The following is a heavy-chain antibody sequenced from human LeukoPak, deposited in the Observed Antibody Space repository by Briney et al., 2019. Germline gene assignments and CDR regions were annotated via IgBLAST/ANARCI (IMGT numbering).Heavy chain of an antibody. CDR1: GGSISSFY. Sequence: SETLSLTCAVSGGSISSFYWSWIRQPPGKGLEWIGYVFYTGDTNSNPSLKSRVTMSLDTSKNQLSLRPTSVTAADTAVYYCARHPFATPFDHWGRGTLVTVSS. J-gene: IGHJ4*02. CDR3: ARHPFATPFDH. D-gene: IGHD2-15*01. V-gene: IGHV4-59*08. CDR2: VFYTGDT.